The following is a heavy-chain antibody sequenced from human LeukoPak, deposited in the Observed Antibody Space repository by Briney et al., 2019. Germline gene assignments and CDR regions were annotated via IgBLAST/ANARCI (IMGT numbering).Heavy chain of an antibody. CDR2: IIPIFGTA. CDR3: ARQAGAAGLINFDY. D-gene: IGHD6-13*01. CDR1: GGTFSSYA. Sequence: GASVKVSCKASGGTFSSYAISWVRQAPGQGLEWMGGIIPIFGTANYAQKLQGRVTMTTDTSTSTAYMELRSLRSDDTAVYYCARQAGAAGLINFDYWGQGTLVTVSS. J-gene: IGHJ4*02. V-gene: IGHV1-69*05.